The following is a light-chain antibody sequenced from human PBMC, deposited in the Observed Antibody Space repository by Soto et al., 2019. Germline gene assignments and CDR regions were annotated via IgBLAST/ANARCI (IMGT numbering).Light chain of an antibody. J-gene: IGKJ1*01. CDR1: QSVSSS. Sequence: EIVLTQSPATLSLSPGERATLSCRASQSVSSSLAWYQQKLGQAPRLLIYEAADRATGIPARFSGSGSGTDFTLIISSLEPEDFAVYYCQQGSTSPWTFGQGTKVEIK. V-gene: IGKV3-11*01. CDR3: QQGSTSPWT. CDR2: EAA.